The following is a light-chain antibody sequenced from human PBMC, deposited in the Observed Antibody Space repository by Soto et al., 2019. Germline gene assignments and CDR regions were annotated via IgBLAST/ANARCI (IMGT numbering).Light chain of an antibody. V-gene: IGKV1-39*01. CDR3: QKYNSAPRT. CDR1: QSISSY. Sequence: DIQMTQSPSSLSASVGDRVTITCRASQSISSYLNWYQQKPGKAPKLLIYAASSLQSGVPSRFSGSGSGTDFTLTISSLQPEDFATYYCQKYNSAPRTFGQGTKVDIK. J-gene: IGKJ1*01. CDR2: AAS.